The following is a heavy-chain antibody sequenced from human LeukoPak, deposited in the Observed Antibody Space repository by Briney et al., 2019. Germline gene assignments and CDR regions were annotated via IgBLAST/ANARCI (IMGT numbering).Heavy chain of an antibody. D-gene: IGHD3-22*01. Sequence: PGGSLRLSCAASGFTFSSYAMHWVRQAPGKGLEWVAVISYDGSNKYYADSVKGRFTISRDNSKNTLYLQMNSLRAEDTAVYYCARTMIVVVIFDYWGQGTLVTVSS. V-gene: IGHV3-30*04. CDR1: GFTFSSYA. CDR2: ISYDGSNK. J-gene: IGHJ4*02. CDR3: ARTMIVVVIFDY.